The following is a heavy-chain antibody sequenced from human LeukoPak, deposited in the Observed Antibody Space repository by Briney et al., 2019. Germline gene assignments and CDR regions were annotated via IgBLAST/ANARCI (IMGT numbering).Heavy chain of an antibody. J-gene: IGHJ4*02. V-gene: IGHV3-9*01. CDR3: ARDGWTIDYYDSSGYFDY. Sequence: PGRSLRLSCAASGFTFYDYAMHWVRQAPGKGLEWVSGIRWNSGSIGYVDSVKGRFTISRDNAKNSLYLQMNSLRAEDTAVYYCARDGWTIDYYDSSGYFDYWGQGTLVTVSS. CDR1: GFTFYDYA. CDR2: IRWNSGSI. D-gene: IGHD3-22*01.